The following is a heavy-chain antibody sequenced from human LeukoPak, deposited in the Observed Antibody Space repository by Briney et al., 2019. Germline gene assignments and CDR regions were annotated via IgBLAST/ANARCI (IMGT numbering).Heavy chain of an antibody. CDR3: AAGSSQGLDY. D-gene: IGHD1-26*01. Sequence: SETLSLTCTVSGGSISSGSYYWTWIRQPAGKGLEWIGRIYTSGSTNYNPSLKSRVTMSIDTSKNQFSLNLSSVTAADTAVYYCAAGSSQGLDYWGQGTLVTVSS. V-gene: IGHV4-61*02. J-gene: IGHJ4*02. CDR2: IYTSGST. CDR1: GGSISSGSYY.